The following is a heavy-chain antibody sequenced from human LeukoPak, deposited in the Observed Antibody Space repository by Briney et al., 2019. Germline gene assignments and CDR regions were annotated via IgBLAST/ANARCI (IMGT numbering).Heavy chain of an antibody. D-gene: IGHD6-19*01. J-gene: IGHJ4*02. Sequence: EASVKVSCKASGYIFTNFGISWVRQARGQGLEWMGWISGYNGNTKYVQKFQGRVTMTTDTSTSTAYMELRSMRSDDTAVYYCARDQTYTSAWYDEGGYYFDYWGQGTLVTVSS. CDR3: ARDQTYTSAWYDEGGYYFDY. CDR1: GYIFTNFG. V-gene: IGHV1-18*01. CDR2: ISGYNGNT.